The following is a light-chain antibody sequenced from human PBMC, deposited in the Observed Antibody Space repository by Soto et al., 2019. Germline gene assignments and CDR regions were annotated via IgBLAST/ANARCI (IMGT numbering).Light chain of an antibody. J-gene: IGKJ1*01. CDR3: QHYGSSPT. Sequence: EFVLSQSPGTLSLSPGEGATLSFTASQTVRNNYLAWYQQTPGQAPRILIYDASNRATGIPDRFSGSGSGTVFTLTISRLEPEDCAVYFCQHYGSSPTLGQGTKVDIK. V-gene: IGKV3-20*01. CDR2: DAS. CDR1: QTVRNNY.